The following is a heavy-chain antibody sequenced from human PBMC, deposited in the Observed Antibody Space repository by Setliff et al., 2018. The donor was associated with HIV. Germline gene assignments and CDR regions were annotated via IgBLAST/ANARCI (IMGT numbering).Heavy chain of an antibody. Sequence: ASVKVSCKASGYTFISNDINWVRQTTGQGLEWMGWMSPNSGDTGYAQNFQGRVTMTRDTSMNTAYMELSGLTSDDTAVYYCARQLSNSFDYWGQGALVTVSS. CDR3: ARQLSNSFDY. J-gene: IGHJ4*02. D-gene: IGHD1-1*01. CDR2: MSPNSGDT. V-gene: IGHV1-8*01. CDR1: GYTFISND.